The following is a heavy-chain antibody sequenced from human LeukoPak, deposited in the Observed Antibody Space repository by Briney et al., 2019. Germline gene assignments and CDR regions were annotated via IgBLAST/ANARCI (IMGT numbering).Heavy chain of an antibody. J-gene: IGHJ3*02. D-gene: IGHD1-14*01. CDR1: GFTVSSNY. V-gene: IGHV3-66*02. CDR2: IYSGGST. Sequence: PGGSLRLSCAASGFTVSSNYMSWVRQAPGKGLEWVSVIYSGGSTYYADSVKGRFTISRDNSKNTLYLQMNSLRAEDTAVYYCARDMSHTGGAFDIWGQGTMVTVSS. CDR3: ARDMSHTGGAFDI.